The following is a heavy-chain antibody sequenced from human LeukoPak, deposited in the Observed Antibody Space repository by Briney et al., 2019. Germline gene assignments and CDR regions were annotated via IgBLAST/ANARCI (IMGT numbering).Heavy chain of an antibody. J-gene: IGHJ4*02. CDR3: ARILNTGGYSYPGSLDF. CDR1: GFTFSNFW. CDR2: INQDVTEK. V-gene: IGHV3-7*01. D-gene: IGHD2-8*02. Sequence: GGTLRLACAASGFTFSNFWMNWVRQAPGKGLEWVANINQDVTEKFYVDSVRGRFTISRDNAKNSLYLQMNSLRADDTAVYYCARILNTGGYSYPGSLDFWGQGILVTVSS.